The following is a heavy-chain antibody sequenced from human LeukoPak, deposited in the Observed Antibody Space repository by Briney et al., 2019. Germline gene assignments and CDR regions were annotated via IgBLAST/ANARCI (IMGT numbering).Heavy chain of an antibody. V-gene: IGHV1-18*01. D-gene: IGHD3-22*01. Sequence: APVKVSCKASGYTFEKYGISWVRQAPGQGLEWMGWISAYNDNTNYAQKLQGRVSLTRDTSTSTAYMGLRSLRSDDTAVYYCARDEGYYDYSGYYRLDYWGQGTLVTVSS. J-gene: IGHJ4*02. CDR1: GYTFEKYG. CDR3: ARDEGYYDYSGYYRLDY. CDR2: ISAYNDNT.